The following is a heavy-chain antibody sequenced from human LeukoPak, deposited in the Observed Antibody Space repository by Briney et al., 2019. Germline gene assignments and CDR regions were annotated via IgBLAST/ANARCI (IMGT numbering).Heavy chain of an antibody. CDR3: ARSSSYCSGGSCYIDY. J-gene: IGHJ4*02. V-gene: IGHV4-59*08. CDR1: GGSISSYY. CDR2: IYYSGST. Sequence: SETLSLTCTVSGGSISSYYWSWIRQPPGKGLEWIGYIYYSGSTNYNPSLKSRVTISVDTSKNQFSLKLSSVTAADTAVYYCARSSSYCSGGSCYIDYWGQGTLVTASS. D-gene: IGHD2-15*01.